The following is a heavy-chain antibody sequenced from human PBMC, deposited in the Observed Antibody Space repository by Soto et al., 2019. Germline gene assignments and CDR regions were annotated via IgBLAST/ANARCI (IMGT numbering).Heavy chain of an antibody. J-gene: IGHJ6*02. CDR2: INHSGST. D-gene: IGHD2-2*01. V-gene: IGHV4-34*01. Sequence: SETLSLTCAVYGGSFSGYYWSWIRQPPGKGLEWIGEINHSGSTNYNPSLKSRVTISVDTSKNQFSLKLSSVTAADTAVYYCARYCSSTSCYDPYYYGMDVWGQGTTVTVSS. CDR1: GGSFSGYY. CDR3: ARYCSSTSCYDPYYYGMDV.